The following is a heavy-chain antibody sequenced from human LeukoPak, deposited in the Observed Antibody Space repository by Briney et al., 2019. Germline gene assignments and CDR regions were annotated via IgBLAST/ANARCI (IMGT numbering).Heavy chain of an antibody. V-gene: IGHV3-74*01. CDR3: AGVKVAGTRSFDY. Sequence: GGSLRLSCAASGFTFSAYWMHWVRQAPGKGLVWVGRINDVGSDSTYVDSVKGRFTISRDNAKNMLYLQMNNLRAEDTAVYYCAGVKVAGTRSFDYWGQGTLAAVSS. CDR2: INDVGSDS. CDR1: GFTFSAYW. D-gene: IGHD6-19*01. J-gene: IGHJ4*02.